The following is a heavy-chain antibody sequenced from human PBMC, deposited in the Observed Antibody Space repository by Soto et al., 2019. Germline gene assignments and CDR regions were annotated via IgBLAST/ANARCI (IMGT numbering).Heavy chain of an antibody. Sequence: SSVKVSCKASGGTFSSYAISWVRQAPGQGLEWMGGIIPIFGTANYAQKFQGRVTITADESTSTAYMELSSLRSEDTAVYYCARGPGATGVTANWLEPWGQGTLVTVSS. J-gene: IGHJ5*02. CDR2: IIPIFGTA. D-gene: IGHD5-12*01. CDR3: ARGPGATGVTANWLEP. V-gene: IGHV1-69*13. CDR1: GGTFSSYA.